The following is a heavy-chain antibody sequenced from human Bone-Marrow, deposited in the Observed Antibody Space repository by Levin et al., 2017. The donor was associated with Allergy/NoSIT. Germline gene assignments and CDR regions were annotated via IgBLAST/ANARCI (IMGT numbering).Heavy chain of an antibody. CDR1: GFTFSSYV. Sequence: PGESLKISCAASGFTFSSYVMSWVRQAPGKGLEWVSDVSTSGADTYYADSVRGRFTISRDNSKNTLYLHLNSLRVEDTAVYYCAKFFPHYDRSGKVDNWGQGTLVTVSS. V-gene: IGHV3-23*01. CDR2: VSTSGADT. D-gene: IGHD3-22*01. CDR3: AKFFPHYDRSGKVDN. J-gene: IGHJ4*02.